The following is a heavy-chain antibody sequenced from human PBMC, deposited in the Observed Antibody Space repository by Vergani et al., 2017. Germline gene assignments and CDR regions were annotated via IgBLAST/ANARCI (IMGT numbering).Heavy chain of an antibody. CDR3: VKYIAASGNYWYFDL. V-gene: IGHV3-9*01. J-gene: IGHJ2*01. CDR1: GFTFDDYA. CDR2: INWNSDSI. D-gene: IGHD6-13*01. Sequence: EVQLVESGGGLVQPGRSLRLSCAASGFTFDDYAMHWVRQAPGKGLEWVSGINWNSDSIAYADSVKGRFTISRDNAKNSLSLQMTSLRAEDTALYYCVKYIAASGNYWYFDLWGRGTLVTVSS.